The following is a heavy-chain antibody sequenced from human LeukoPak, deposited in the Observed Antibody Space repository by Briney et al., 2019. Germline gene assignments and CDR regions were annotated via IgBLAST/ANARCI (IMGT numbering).Heavy chain of an antibody. CDR2: IYPGVSDT. CDR1: GYSFTSYW. D-gene: IGHD5-18*01. Sequence: GESLKISCKGSGYSFTSYWIGWVRQMPGKGLEWMGIIYPGVSDTRYSPSFQGQVTISADKSISTAYLQWSSLKASDTAMYYCARSSPDYSYGFVYDYWGQGTLVTVSS. J-gene: IGHJ4*02. CDR3: ARSSPDYSYGFVYDY. V-gene: IGHV5-51*01.